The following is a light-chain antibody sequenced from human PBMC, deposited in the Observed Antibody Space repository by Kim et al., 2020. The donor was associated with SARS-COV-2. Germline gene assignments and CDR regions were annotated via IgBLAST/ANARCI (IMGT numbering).Light chain of an antibody. Sequence: RATSSCKSSQSVFHNPNNKNYLAWYQQKSGQPPKLLIYWASTRESGVPDRFSGSGSGTDFTLTISSLQAEDVAVYFCHQYATFPYSFGQGIKLEI. J-gene: IGKJ2*03. V-gene: IGKV4-1*01. CDR2: WAS. CDR3: HQYATFPYS. CDR1: QSVFHNPNNKNY.